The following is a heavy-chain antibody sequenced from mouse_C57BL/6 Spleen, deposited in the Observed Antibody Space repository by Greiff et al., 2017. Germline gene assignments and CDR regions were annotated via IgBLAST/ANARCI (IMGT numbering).Heavy chain of an antibody. CDR2: IYPGSGST. V-gene: IGHV1-55*01. CDR3: ARFPDLTWYFDV. CDR1: GYTFTSYW. J-gene: IGHJ1*03. Sequence: QVQLKQPGAELVKPGASVKMSCKASGYTFTSYWITWVKQRPGQGLEWIGDIYPGSGSTNYNEKFKSKATLTVDTSSSTAYMQLSSLTSEDSAVYYCARFPDLTWYFDVWGTGTTVTVSS. D-gene: IGHD4-1*01.